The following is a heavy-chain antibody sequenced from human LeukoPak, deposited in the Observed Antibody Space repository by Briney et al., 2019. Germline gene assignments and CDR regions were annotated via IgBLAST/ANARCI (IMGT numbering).Heavy chain of an antibody. CDR2: INHSGST. V-gene: IGHV4-34*01. CDR1: GGSFSGYY. CDR3: ARGHYGPGIGTSPN. D-gene: IGHD3-10*01. Sequence: PSETLSLTCAVYGGSFSGYYWSWIRQPPGKGLEWIGEINHSGSTNYNPSLKSRVTISVDTSKNQFSLKLSSATAADTAVYYCARGHYGPGIGTSPNWGQGTLVTVSA. J-gene: IGHJ4*02.